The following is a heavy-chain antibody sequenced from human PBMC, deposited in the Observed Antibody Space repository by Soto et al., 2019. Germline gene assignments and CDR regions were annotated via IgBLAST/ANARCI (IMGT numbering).Heavy chain of an antibody. V-gene: IGHV3-74*01. Sequence: PGGSLRLSCAASGFTFSSYWMRWVRQAPGKGLVWVSRIKSDGSGTYYADSVKGRFTISTDDSENTLYLQMSSLRAEDTAVYYCAKRKYCPSTTCFDYWGQGTQVTVSS. CDR1: GFTFSSYW. CDR2: IKSDGSGT. D-gene: IGHD2-2*01. J-gene: IGHJ4*02. CDR3: AKRKYCPSTTCFDY.